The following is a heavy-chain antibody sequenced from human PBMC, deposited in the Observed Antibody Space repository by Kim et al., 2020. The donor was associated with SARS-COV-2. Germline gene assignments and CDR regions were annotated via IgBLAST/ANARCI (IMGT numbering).Heavy chain of an antibody. D-gene: IGHD2-2*02. V-gene: IGHV1-3*01. Sequence: ASVKVSCKASGYIFTNFAIQWVRQAPGQRLEWMGWINAGTGNPKFSQQFQGRVTFTRDTSANTASMELSSLGSEDTAVYYCARDLFHTGFDYWGQGTLVAVSS. CDR2: INAGTGNP. CDR1: GYIFTNFA. CDR3: ARDLFHTGFDY. J-gene: IGHJ4*02.